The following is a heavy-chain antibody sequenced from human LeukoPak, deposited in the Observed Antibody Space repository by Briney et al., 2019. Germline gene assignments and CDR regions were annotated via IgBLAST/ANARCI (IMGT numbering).Heavy chain of an antibody. D-gene: IGHD1-26*01. J-gene: IGHJ4*02. CDR1: GGSISNYY. V-gene: IGHV4-59*01. Sequence: SETLSLTCRVSGGSISNYYWSWIRQPPGKGLEWIGYSDYSGSTNYSPSLKSRVTISVDTSKKQFSLKLRSVTAADTAVYYCARDIGGSYYFHYWGQGTLVIVSS. CDR3: ARDIGGSYYFHY. CDR2: SDYSGST.